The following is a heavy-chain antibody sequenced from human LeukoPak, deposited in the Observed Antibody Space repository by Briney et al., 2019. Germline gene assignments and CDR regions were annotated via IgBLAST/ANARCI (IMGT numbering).Heavy chain of an antibody. D-gene: IGHD3-10*01. V-gene: IGHV4-38-2*02. J-gene: IGHJ6*03. CDR2: IYHSGST. CDR1: GYSISSGYY. CDR3: ARVLTMVRGVIKPYYYYMDV. Sequence: SETQSLTCTVSGYSISSGYYWGWIRQPPGKGLEWIGSIYHSGSTYYNPSLKSRVTISVDTSKNQFSLKLSSVTAADTAVYYCARVLTMVRGVIKPYYYYMDVWGKGTTVTVSS.